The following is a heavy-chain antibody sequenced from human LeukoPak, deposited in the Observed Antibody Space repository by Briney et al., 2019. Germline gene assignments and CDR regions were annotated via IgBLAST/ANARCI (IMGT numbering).Heavy chain of an antibody. CDR1: GFTFSSYS. D-gene: IGHD4-17*01. CDR3: ARGDQSTVTTEADPYWYFDL. Sequence: GGSLRLSCAASGFTFSSYSMNWVRQAPGKGLEWVSYISSSSSSTIYYADSVKGRFTISRDNAKNSLYLQMNSLRAEDTAVYYCARGDQSTVTTEADPYWYFDLWGRGTLVTVSS. V-gene: IGHV3-48*01. J-gene: IGHJ2*01. CDR2: ISSSSSSTI.